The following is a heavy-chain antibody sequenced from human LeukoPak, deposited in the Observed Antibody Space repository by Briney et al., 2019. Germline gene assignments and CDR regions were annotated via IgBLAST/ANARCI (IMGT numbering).Heavy chain of an antibody. CDR2: IYYSGST. CDR3: ARIMAGSFDY. CDR1: GGSISSSSYY. V-gene: IGHV4-39*01. D-gene: IGHD6-19*01. J-gene: IGHJ4*02. Sequence: ASETLSLTCTVSGGSISSSSYYWGWIRRPPGKGLEWIGSIYYSGSTYYNPSLKSRVTISVDTSKNQFSLKLSSVTAADTAVYYCARIMAGSFDYWGQGTLVTVSS.